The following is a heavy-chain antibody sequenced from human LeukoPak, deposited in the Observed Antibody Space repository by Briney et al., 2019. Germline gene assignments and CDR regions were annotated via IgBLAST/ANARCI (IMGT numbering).Heavy chain of an antibody. CDR1: GGSFSGYY. Sequence: SETLSLTCAVCGGSFSGYYWSWIRQPPGRGVEWIGEINHSGSTKYNPSLKSRVTISVDTYKKQFSLKLSSVSAGDRAVYFFARCGLLGVVVAATNPGIDYWGQGTLVTVSS. CDR3: ARCGLLGVVVAATNPGIDY. V-gene: IGHV4-34*01. J-gene: IGHJ4*02. CDR2: INHSGST. D-gene: IGHD2-15*01.